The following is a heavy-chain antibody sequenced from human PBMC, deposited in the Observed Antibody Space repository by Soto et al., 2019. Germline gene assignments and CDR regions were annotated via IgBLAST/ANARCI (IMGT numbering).Heavy chain of an antibody. CDR1: GYTFTTYY. CDR2: INPSGGRT. D-gene: IGHD3-10*01. J-gene: IGHJ5*02. Sequence: QVQLVQSGAEVKKPGASVKVSCKASGYTFTTYYMHWVRQAPGQGLEWMGIINPSGGRTTYAQNFQGRVTMTRDTSKSTVYMELSSLRSEDTAVYYCARDGCITATCAGGGNWFDPWGQGTPVTVSS. V-gene: IGHV1-46*01. CDR3: ARDGCITATCAGGGNWFDP.